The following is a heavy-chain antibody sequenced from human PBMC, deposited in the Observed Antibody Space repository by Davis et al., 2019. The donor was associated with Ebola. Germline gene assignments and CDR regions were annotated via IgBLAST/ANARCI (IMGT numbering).Heavy chain of an antibody. CDR2: IRSKANSYAT. V-gene: IGHV3-73*01. CDR1: GFTFSGSA. D-gene: IGHD4-17*01. Sequence: GESLKISCATSGFTFSGSAMHWVRQASGKGLEWVGRIRSKANSYATAYAASVKGRFTISRDDSKNTAYLQMNSLKTEDTAVYYCTATVTTSDYWGQGTLVTVSP. J-gene: IGHJ4*02. CDR3: TATVTTSDY.